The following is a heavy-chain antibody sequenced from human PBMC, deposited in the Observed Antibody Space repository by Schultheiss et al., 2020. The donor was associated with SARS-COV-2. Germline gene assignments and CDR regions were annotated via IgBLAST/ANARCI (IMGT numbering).Heavy chain of an antibody. CDR2: IYYSGST. D-gene: IGHD6-13*01. CDR1: GSYY. J-gene: IGHJ4*02. V-gene: IGHV4-39*01. CDR3: ARIQGIAELFDY. Sequence: SQTLSLTCPVSGSYYWAWIRQPPGKGLEWIGSIYYSGSTYYNPSLKSRVTISVDTSKNQFSLKLSSVTAADTAVYYCARIQGIAELFDYWGQGTLVTVSS.